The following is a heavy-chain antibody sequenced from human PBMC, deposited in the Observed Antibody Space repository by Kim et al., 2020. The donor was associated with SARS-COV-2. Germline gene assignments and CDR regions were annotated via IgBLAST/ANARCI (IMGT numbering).Heavy chain of an antibody. CDR3: ARAYSSGWAYFDY. J-gene: IGHJ4*02. D-gene: IGHD6-19*01. V-gene: IGHV3-21*01. Sequence: ADTVKGKLTNARENDKNTLYLQMNSLRAEDTAVYYCARAYSSGWAYFDYWGQGTLVTVSS.